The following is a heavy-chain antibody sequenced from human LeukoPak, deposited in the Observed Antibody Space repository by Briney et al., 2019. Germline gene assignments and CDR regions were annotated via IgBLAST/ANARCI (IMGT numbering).Heavy chain of an antibody. V-gene: IGHV5-51*01. Sequence: GESLKISCKGLGYNFTSYWVAWVRQMPGKGLEWLGDIYPDDSDTRYSPSFQGRVVLSADNSINTAYLQWTTLKASDTAMYYCARQEATPDDFWSGDFNLKSRFDTWGPGTLVTVSS. CDR3: ARQEATPDDFWSGDFNLKSRFDT. CDR2: IYPDDSDT. D-gene: IGHD3-3*01. CDR1: GYNFTSYW. J-gene: IGHJ5*02.